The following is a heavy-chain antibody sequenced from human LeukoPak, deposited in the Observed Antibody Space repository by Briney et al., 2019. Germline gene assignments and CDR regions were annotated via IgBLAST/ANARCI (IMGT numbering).Heavy chain of an antibody. D-gene: IGHD6-13*01. V-gene: IGHV1-69*05. Sequence: SVKVSCKASGGTFSSYAISWVRQAPGQGREWMGGIIPIFGTANYAQKFQGRVTITTDASTSTAYMELSSLRSEDTAVYYCARAHIAPKTAVAFDIWGQGTMVTVSS. J-gene: IGHJ3*02. CDR1: GGTFSSYA. CDR2: IIPIFGTA. CDR3: ARAHIAPKTAVAFDI.